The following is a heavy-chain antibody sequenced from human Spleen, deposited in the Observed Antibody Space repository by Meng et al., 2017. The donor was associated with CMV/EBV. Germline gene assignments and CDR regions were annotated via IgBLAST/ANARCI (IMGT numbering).Heavy chain of an antibody. D-gene: IGHD6-13*01. CDR2: INPSGGST. V-gene: IGHV1-46*01. J-gene: IGHJ4*02. CDR1: GYTFTSYD. Sequence: KASGYTFTSYDMHWVRQAPGQGLEWMGIINPSGGSTSYAQKFQGRVTMTRDTSTSTVYMELSSLRSEDTAVYYCARVPIAAAGTFFDYWGQGTLVTVSS. CDR3: ARVPIAAAGTFFDY.